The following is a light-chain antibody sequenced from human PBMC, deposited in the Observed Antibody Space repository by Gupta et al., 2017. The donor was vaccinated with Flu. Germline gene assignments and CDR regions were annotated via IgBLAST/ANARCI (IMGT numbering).Light chain of an antibody. CDR2: DAS. V-gene: IGKV3-11*01. J-gene: IGKJ4*01. CDR1: QSVSSY. CDR3: QQRINWPVT. Sequence: EIVLTQSPATLSLSPGERATLSCRASQSVSSYLAWYQQKPGQAPRLLIYDASNRATGIPARFSGSGSGTDFTLAINSLEPEDFAVYYCQQRINWPVTFGGGTKVEIK.